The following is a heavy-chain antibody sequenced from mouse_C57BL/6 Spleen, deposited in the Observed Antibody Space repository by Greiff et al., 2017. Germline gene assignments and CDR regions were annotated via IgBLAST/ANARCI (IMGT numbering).Heavy chain of an antibody. V-gene: IGHV1-81*01. CDR3: AREGDDGYYDAMDY. CDR2: IYPRSGNT. D-gene: IGHD2-3*01. Sequence: QVQLKQSGAELARPGASVKLSCKASGYTFTSYGISWVKQRTGQGLEWIGEIYPRSGNTYYNEKFKGKATLTADKSSSTAYMELRSLTSEDSAVYFCAREGDDGYYDAMDYWGQGTSVTVSS. CDR1: GYTFTSYG. J-gene: IGHJ4*01.